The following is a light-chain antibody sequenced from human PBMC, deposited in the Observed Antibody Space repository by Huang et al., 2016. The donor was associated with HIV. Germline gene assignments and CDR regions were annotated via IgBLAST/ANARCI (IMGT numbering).Light chain of an antibody. CDR3: QQYYSSPQT. J-gene: IGKJ1*01. V-gene: IGKV4-1*01. CDR1: QSVYSSSTSKDY. Sequence: DIIMTQSPDSLAVSLGERATLNCRSSQSVYSSSTSKDYMAWFQQKPGQAPRLLLFWASTREAGVPDRFSGSGSRTHFTLTIANLEAEDAAIYYCQQYYSSPQTFGQGTRVEVK. CDR2: WAS.